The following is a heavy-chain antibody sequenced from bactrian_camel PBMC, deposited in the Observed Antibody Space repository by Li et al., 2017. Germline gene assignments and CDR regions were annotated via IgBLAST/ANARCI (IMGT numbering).Heavy chain of an antibody. V-gene: IGHV3S54*01. CDR3: AADVREGSEYFDHVDFFDFETCSGPGSPRFAN. CDR1: GYLYCSDD. J-gene: IGHJ4*01. D-gene: IGHD1*01. CDR2: IYIGDGAT. Sequence: QVQLVESGGGSVQAGGSLRLSCAASGYLYCSDDMSWYRQAPGKEREGVAVIYIGDGATYYANSVKGRFSISQDNIENIQYLQMSRLTPDDSAMYYCAADVREGSEYFDHVDFFDFETCSGPGSPRFANWGQGTQVTVS.